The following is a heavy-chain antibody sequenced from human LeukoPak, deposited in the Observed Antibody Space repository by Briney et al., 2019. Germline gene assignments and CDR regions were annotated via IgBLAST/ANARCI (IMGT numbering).Heavy chain of an antibody. J-gene: IGHJ5*02. CDR2: ISGSGGST. V-gene: IGHV3-23*01. Sequence: PGGSLRLSCAASGFTFSSYAMSWVRQAPGKGLEWVSAISGSGGSTYYADSVKGRFTISRDNSKNTLYLQMSSLRAEDTAVYYCGKAIWSNYFDNSASWGQGTLVTVSS. CDR3: GKAIWSNYFDNSAS. CDR1: GFTFSSYA. D-gene: IGHD3-22*01.